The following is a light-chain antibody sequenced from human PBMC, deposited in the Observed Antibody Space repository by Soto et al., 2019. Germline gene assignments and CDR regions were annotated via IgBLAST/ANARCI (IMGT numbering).Light chain of an antibody. J-gene: IGLJ2*01. CDR3: SSYAGSNNFVV. CDR1: SSDVGGYNY. Sequence: QSVLTQPPSASGSPGQSVTISCTGTSSDVGGYNYVSWYQQHPGKAPKLMIYEVSKRPSGVPDRFSGSKSGNTASLTVSGLQAEDEADYYCSSYAGSNNFVVFAGGPQLTVL. CDR2: EVS. V-gene: IGLV2-8*01.